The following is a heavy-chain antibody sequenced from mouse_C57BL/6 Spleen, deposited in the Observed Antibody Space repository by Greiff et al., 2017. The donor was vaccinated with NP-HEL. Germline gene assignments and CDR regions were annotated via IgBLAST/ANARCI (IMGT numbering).Heavy chain of an antibody. Sequence: EVQLQESGPGMVKPSQSLSLTCTVTGYSITSGYDWHWIRHFPGNKLEWMGYISYSGSTNYNPSLKSRISITHDTSKNHFFLKLNSVTTEDTATYYCARLYYDYDEDYFDYWGQGTTLTVSS. CDR3: ARLYYDYDEDYFDY. V-gene: IGHV3-1*01. CDR1: GYSITSGYD. CDR2: ISYSGST. D-gene: IGHD2-4*01. J-gene: IGHJ2*01.